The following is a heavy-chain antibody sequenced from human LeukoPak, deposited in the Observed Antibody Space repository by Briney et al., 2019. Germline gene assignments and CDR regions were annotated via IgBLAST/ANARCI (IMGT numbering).Heavy chain of an antibody. CDR1: GGSFSGYY. D-gene: IGHD3-16*02. CDR2: INHSGST. CDR3: ARGNPKNDYIWGSYRSWFDP. J-gene: IGHJ5*02. V-gene: IGHV4-34*01. Sequence: SETLSLTCAVYGGSFSGYYWSWIRQPPGKGLEWIGEINHSGSTNYNPSLKSRVTISVNTSKNQFSLKLSSVTAADTAVYYCARGNPKNDYIWGSYRSWFDPWGQGTLVTVSS.